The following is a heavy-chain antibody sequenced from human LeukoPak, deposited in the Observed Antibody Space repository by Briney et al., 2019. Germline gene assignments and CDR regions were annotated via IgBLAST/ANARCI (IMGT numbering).Heavy chain of an antibody. D-gene: IGHD1-7*01. V-gene: IGHV1-18*01. CDR1: GYTFTSYG. CDR3: ARAPYNWNYPTWFEYFQH. Sequence: GASVKVSCKASGYTFTSYGISWVRQAPGQGLEWMGWISAYNGNTNYAQKLQGRVTMTTDTSTSTAYMELRSLRSDDTAVYYCARAPYNWNYPTWFEYFQHWGQGTLVTVSS. CDR2: ISAYNGNT. J-gene: IGHJ1*01.